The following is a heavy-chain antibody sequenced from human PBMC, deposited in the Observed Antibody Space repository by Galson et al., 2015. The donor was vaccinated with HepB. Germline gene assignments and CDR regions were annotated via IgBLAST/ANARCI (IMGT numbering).Heavy chain of an antibody. CDR3: AKDFGPLYDSSGYLPFIG. V-gene: IGHV3-30*02. D-gene: IGHD3-22*01. CDR1: GFTFSSYG. Sequence: SLRLSCAASGFTFSSYGMHWVRQAPGKGLEWVAFIRYDGSNKYYPDSVKGRFTISRDNSKNTLYLQMNSLRAEDTAVYYCAKDFGPLYDSSGYLPFIGWGQGTLVTVSS. CDR2: IRYDGSNK. J-gene: IGHJ4*02.